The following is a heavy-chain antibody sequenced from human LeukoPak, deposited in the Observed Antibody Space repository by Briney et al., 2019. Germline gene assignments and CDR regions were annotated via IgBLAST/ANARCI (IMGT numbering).Heavy chain of an antibody. CDR2: ISSSGSTI. V-gene: IGHV3-11*01. J-gene: IGHJ5*02. CDR1: GFTFSDYY. CDR3: AKDPSSVYAIQGPGFDP. Sequence: GGSLRLSCAASGFTFSDYYMSWIRQAPGKGLERVSYISSSGSTIYYADSVKGRFTISRDNAKNSLYLQMNSLRAEDTAVYYCAKDPSSVYAIQGPGFDPWGQGTLVTVSS. D-gene: IGHD2-8*01.